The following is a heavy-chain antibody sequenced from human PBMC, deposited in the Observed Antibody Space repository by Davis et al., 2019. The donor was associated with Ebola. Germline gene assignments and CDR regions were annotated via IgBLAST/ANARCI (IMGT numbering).Heavy chain of an antibody. V-gene: IGHV1-3*01. CDR2: INAGSGNT. J-gene: IGHJ4*02. D-gene: IGHD3-22*01. CDR3: ARQMSDYDSRGPTAHFDY. Sequence: AASVKVSCKASGYTLITYSMHWLRQAPGQRLEWMGWINAGSGNTKYSQKFQGRVTITRDTSASTAYMELSSLRSEDTAVYYCARQMSDYDSRGPTAHFDYWGQGTLVTVSS. CDR1: GYTLITYS.